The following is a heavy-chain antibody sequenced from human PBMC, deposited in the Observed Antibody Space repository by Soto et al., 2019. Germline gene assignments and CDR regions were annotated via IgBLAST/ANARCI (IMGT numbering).Heavy chain of an antibody. CDR1: GFTFSSYG. CDR3: AKVLRGTSNGSGGDY. V-gene: IGHV3-30*18. CDR2: ISYDGSNK. J-gene: IGHJ4*02. D-gene: IGHD3-10*01. Sequence: QVQLVESGGGVVQPGRSLRLSCAASGFTFSSYGMHWVRQAPGKGLEWVAVISYDGSNKYYADSVKGRFTISRDNSKNTLYLQMNSLRAEDTAVYYCAKVLRGTSNGSGGDYWGQGTLVTVSS.